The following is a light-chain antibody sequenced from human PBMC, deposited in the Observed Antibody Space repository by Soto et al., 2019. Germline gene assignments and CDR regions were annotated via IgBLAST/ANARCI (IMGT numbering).Light chain of an antibody. CDR1: SSDVGAYNY. V-gene: IGLV2-14*01. Sequence: QSALTQPASVSGSPGQSISISCTGSSSDVGAYNYVAWYQQKPGKAPKLLIYEVDNRPSGISHRFSGSKSGNTASLTISGLQTEDEADYYCSSYTVINTAVFGGGTKLT. J-gene: IGLJ3*02. CDR3: SSYTVINTAV. CDR2: EVD.